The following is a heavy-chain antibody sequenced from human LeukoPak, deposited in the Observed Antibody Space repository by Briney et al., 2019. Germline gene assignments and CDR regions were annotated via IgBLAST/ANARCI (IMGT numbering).Heavy chain of an antibody. J-gene: IGHJ4*02. CDR1: GGSISSHNW. CDR2: IYHSGST. Sequence: SETLSLTCAVSGGSISSHNWWSWVRPPPGRGLEWIGEIYHSGSTNYNPSLKSRVTISVDKSKNQFSLKLNSVTAADTAVYYCAPLGYCSGDDCHRPYWGQGALVTVSS. V-gene: IGHV4-4*02. D-gene: IGHD2-15*01. CDR3: APLGYCSGDDCHRPY.